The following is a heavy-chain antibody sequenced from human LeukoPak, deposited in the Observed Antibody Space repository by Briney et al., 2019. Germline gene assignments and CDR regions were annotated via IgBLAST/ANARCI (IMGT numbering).Heavy chain of an antibody. D-gene: IGHD3-3*01. CDR1: GYSFTSYW. CDR2: IYPGDSDT. J-gene: IGHJ4*02. CDR3: ARVWSGYYTGFGY. Sequence: GESLKISCKGSGYSFTSYWIGWVRQMRGKRLEWMGIIYPGDSDTRYSPSSPRQVTISADKAINTAYLQWSSLKASDTAMYYCARVWSGYYTGFGYWGQGTLVTVSS. V-gene: IGHV5-51*01.